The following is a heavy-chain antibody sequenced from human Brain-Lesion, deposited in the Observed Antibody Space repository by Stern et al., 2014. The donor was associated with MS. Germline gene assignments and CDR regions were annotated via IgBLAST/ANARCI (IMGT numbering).Heavy chain of an antibody. CDR2: FDPEDGET. CDR3: ATLSPGAGGNYYRHFDY. D-gene: IGHD1-26*01. CDR1: GSTLTELS. Sequence: QVQLVQSGAEVKTPWASVKVSCKVSGSTLTELSMHWVRQAPRKGLELMGGFDPEDGETIYAQKFQGRVTMTEDTSTDTAYMELSSLRSEDTAVYYCATLSPGAGGNYYRHFDYWGQGTLVTVSS. J-gene: IGHJ4*02. V-gene: IGHV1-24*01.